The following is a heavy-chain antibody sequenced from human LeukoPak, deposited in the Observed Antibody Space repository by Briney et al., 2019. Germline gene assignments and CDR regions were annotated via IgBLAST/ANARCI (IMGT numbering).Heavy chain of an antibody. CDR1: GDSVSSNSAT. CDR3: ARDPQSYNWYFDL. CDR2: TYYKSKWYS. Sequence: SQTLSLTCAISGDSVSSNSATWNWIRQSPSRGLEWLGRTYYKSKWYSDYAISVKSRITINPDTSRNQFSLQMKSVTPEDTALYYCARDPQSYNWYFDLWGRGTVVTVSS. D-gene: IGHD1-14*01. J-gene: IGHJ2*01. V-gene: IGHV6-1*01.